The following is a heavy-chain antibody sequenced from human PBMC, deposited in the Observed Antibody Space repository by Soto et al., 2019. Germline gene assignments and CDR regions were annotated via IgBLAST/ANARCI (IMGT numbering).Heavy chain of an antibody. V-gene: IGHV3-43*01. CDR1: GFTFDDYT. CDR3: AKDSFTEGNYYYYYGMDV. Sequence: GGSLRLSCVASGFTFDDYTMHWVRQAPGKGLEWVSLISWDGGSTYYADSVKGRFTISRDNSKNSLYLQMNSLRTEDTALYYCAKDSFTEGNYYYYYGMDVWGQGTTVTVSS. D-gene: IGHD3-10*01. J-gene: IGHJ6*02. CDR2: ISWDGGST.